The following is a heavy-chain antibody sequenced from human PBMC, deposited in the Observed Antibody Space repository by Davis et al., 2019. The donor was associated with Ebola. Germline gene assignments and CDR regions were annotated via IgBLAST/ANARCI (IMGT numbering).Heavy chain of an antibody. CDR3: ARDVGVEFDY. D-gene: IGHD3-10*01. CDR1: GFTFSNYG. J-gene: IGHJ4*02. CDR2: IWYDGSNK. V-gene: IGHV3-33*01. Sequence: GGSLRLSCAASGFTFSNYGMHWVRQAPGKGLEWVAIIWYDGSNKSNADSVKGRFTISRDNAKNSVFLQMNSLRAEDTAVYYCARDVGVEFDYWGQGALVTVSS.